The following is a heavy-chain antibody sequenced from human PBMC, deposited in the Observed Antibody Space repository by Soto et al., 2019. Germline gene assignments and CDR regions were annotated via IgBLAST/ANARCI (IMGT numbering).Heavy chain of an antibody. CDR2: IYQSGST. J-gene: IGHJ6*02. V-gene: IGHV4-30-2*01. CDR1: GGSISSGGYS. Sequence: SETLSLTCAVSGGSISSGGYSWSRIRQPPGKGLEWIGYIYQSGSTYYNPSLKSRVTISVDRSRNQFSLKLSSVTAADTAVYFCATQSYSNSGAYYYYAMDVWGQGTTVTDSS. D-gene: IGHD4-4*01. CDR3: ATQSYSNSGAYYYYAMDV.